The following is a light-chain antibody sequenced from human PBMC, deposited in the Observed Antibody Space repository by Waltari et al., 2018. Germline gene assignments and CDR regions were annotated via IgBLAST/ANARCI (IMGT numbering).Light chain of an antibody. CDR1: QTISTY. Sequence: EIVLTQYPATLSLSPGEGATLSCRASQTISTYLAWYQQKAGQAPRLLIYDASKRATGIPARFSGSGSGTDFTLTISSLEPEDFALYYCQQRTNWPRTFGQGTKLEIK. CDR3: QQRTNWPRT. V-gene: IGKV3-11*01. CDR2: DAS. J-gene: IGKJ2*02.